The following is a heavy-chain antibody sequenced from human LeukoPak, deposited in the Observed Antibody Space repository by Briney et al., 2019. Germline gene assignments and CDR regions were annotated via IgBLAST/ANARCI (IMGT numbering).Heavy chain of an antibody. CDR1: GFTFSSYG. Sequence: PGGSLRLSCAASGFTFSSYGMHWVRQAPGKGLEWVAVIWYDGSNKYYADSVKGRFTISRDNAKNSLYLQMNSLRAEDTAVYYCAKGTGYTSSSGTVLDFWGQGTLVTVSS. V-gene: IGHV3-33*03. CDR3: AKGTGYTSSSGTVLDF. J-gene: IGHJ4*02. CDR2: IWYDGSNK. D-gene: IGHD6-6*01.